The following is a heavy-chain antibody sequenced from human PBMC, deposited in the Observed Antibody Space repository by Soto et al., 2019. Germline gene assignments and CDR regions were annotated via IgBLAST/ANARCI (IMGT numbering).Heavy chain of an antibody. CDR3: VKDALTTVAYYFDY. Sequence: GGSLRLSCEVSGFRFDDYGMHWVRQAPGKGLEWIAGISRDSRSISYGASMKGRFTISRDNARNSLYLQLNSLRADDTAFYYCVKDALTTVAYYFDYWGQGALVTVSS. J-gene: IGHJ4*02. V-gene: IGHV3-9*01. CDR1: GFRFDDYG. D-gene: IGHD4-17*01. CDR2: ISRDSRSI.